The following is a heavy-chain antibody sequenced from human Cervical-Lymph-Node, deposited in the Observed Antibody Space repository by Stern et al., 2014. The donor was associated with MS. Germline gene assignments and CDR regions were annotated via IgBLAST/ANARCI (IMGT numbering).Heavy chain of an antibody. Sequence: QLQLQESGPGLVKPSGTLSLTCTISGGSMKSRSYYWVWLRQPPGKGLEWIGRVDYDGSTYYHPSPTGRAPISEDTSKPHFSLHLGSATAADTAVYYCARSQDIVVVSAATVEGYYYFGMDVWGQGTTVTVSS. CDR2: VDYDGST. CDR1: GGSMKSRSYY. J-gene: IGHJ6*02. V-gene: IGHV4-39*02. D-gene: IGHD2-2*01. CDR3: ARSQDIVVVSAATVEGYYYFGMDV.